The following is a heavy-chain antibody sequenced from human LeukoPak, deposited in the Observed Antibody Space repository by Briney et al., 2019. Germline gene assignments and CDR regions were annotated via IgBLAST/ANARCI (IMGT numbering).Heavy chain of an antibody. CDR3: ARVWELSFDY. D-gene: IGHD1-26*01. CDR2: SYSGGST. Sequence: GGSLRLSCAASGFTFTDYYMDWVRQAPGKGLEWVAVSYSGGSTYHAESVKGRFTISRDNSKNTLYLQMNSLRAEDTAVYYCARVWELSFDYWGQGTLVTVSS. J-gene: IGHJ4*02. CDR1: GFTFTDYY. V-gene: IGHV3-53*01.